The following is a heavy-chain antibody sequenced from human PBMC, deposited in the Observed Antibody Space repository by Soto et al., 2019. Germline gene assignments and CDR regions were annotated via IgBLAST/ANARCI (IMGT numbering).Heavy chain of an antibody. CDR2: ISTSGSTI. CDR1: GFTFSRYE. D-gene: IGHD6-13*01. J-gene: IGHJ4*02. CDR3: ARELAAAGSFDY. Sequence: PGGSLRLSCAASGFTFSRYEMNWVRQAPGKGLEWISYISTSGSTIYYADSVKSRFTISRDNAKNSLYLQMNSLRAEDTAVYYCARELAAAGSFDYWGQGTLVTVSS. V-gene: IGHV3-48*03.